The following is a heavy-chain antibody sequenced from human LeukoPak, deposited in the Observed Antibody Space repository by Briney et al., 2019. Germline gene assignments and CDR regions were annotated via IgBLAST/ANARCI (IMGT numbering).Heavy chain of an antibody. J-gene: IGHJ6*04. CDR1: GYTFTGYY. Sequence: ASVKVSCKASGYTFTGYYMHWVRQAPGQGLEWMGWINPNSGGTNYAQKFQGRVTMTRDTSISTAYMELSRLRSDDTAVYYCARLPGIAVAGSSDRGVDVWGKGTTVTVSS. V-gene: IGHV1-2*02. D-gene: IGHD6-19*01. CDR3: ARLPGIAVAGSSDRGVDV. CDR2: INPNSGGT.